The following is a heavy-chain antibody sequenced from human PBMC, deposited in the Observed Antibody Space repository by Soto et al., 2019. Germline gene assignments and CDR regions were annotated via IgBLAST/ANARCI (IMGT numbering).Heavy chain of an antibody. Sequence: VQLVESGGGLVTPGGSLRLSCVASGFTFSSYTMDWVRRAPGKGLVWVSSISASSTYIYYTDSLRGRFSISRDNAKNSLYLQMNSLRAEDTAVYYCARNFGDYGDYDKWGQGTLVTVSS. CDR3: ARNFGDYGDYDK. J-gene: IGHJ4*02. D-gene: IGHD4-17*01. V-gene: IGHV3-21*02. CDR1: GFTFSSYT. CDR2: ISASSTYI.